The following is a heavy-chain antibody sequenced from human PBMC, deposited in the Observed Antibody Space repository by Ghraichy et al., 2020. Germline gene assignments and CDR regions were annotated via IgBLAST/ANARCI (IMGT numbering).Heavy chain of an antibody. CDR2: IYYSGST. CDR3: ARGRLRFLEWLFSFWFDP. V-gene: IGHV4-39*07. D-gene: IGHD3-3*01. Sequence: SETLSLTCTVSGGSISSSSYYWGWIRQPPGKGLEWIGSIYYSGSTYYNPSLKSRVTISVDTSKNQFSLKLSSVTAADTAVYYCARGRLRFLEWLFSFWFDPWGQGTLVTVSS. J-gene: IGHJ5*02. CDR1: GGSISSSSYY.